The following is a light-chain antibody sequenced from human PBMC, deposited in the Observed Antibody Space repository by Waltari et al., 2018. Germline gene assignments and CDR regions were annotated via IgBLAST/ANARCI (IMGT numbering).Light chain of an antibody. V-gene: IGKV1-12*01. J-gene: IGKJ4*01. Sequence: DIQMTQSPSSLSASLGDRVPITCRASQGISSWLVWYQQKPGKAPKVLIYKASSLQSGVPSRFSGSGSGTDFTLTISSLQPEDFATYYCQQYNSVPLTFGGGTKVESK. CDR2: KAS. CDR1: QGISSW. CDR3: QQYNSVPLT.